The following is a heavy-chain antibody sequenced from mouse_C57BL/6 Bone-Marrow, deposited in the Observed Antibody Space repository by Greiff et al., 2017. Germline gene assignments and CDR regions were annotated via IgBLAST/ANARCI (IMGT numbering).Heavy chain of an antibody. CDR3: TTGYGSYAGFAY. V-gene: IGHV14-1*01. J-gene: IGHJ3*01. D-gene: IGHD2-1*01. Sequence: EVQLQQSGAELVRPGASVKLSCTASGFNIKDYYMHWVKQRPEQCLEWSGRIDPEDGDTEYAPKFQGKATMTADTSSNTAYLQLSSLTSEDTAVYYCTTGYGSYAGFAYWGQGTLVTVSA. CDR1: GFNIKDYY. CDR2: IDPEDGDT.